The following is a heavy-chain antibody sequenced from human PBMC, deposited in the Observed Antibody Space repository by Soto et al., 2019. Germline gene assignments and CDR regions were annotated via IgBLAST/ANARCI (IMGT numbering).Heavy chain of an antibody. CDR2: ISKNGETT. CDR1: GFTFSDYV. CDR3: EGLKQGHCTSTACYAIEY. D-gene: IGHD2-2*01. Sequence: EVQLLESGGGLVQPGGSLRLSCAASGFTFSDYVMSWVRQAPGKGLQWVSSISKNGETTYYADSVRGRFTISRDNSKNTQCLQMNSLGAEDTAVYYCEGLKQGHCTSTACYAIEYWGQGAQVTVSS. V-gene: IGHV3-23*01. J-gene: IGHJ4*02.